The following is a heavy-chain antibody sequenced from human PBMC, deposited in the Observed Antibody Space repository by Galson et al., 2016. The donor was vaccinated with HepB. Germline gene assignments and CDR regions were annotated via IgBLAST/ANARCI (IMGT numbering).Heavy chain of an antibody. CDR1: GFTFSSYS. Sequence: SLRLSCAASGFTFSSYSMNWVRQAPGKGLEWVSYIRSSSNTIYYADSVKGRFTISGDNAKNSLFLQMKSLRDEDTAVYYCARGFWFGLGRKYGMDVWGQGTTVTVSS. CDR3: ARGFWFGLGRKYGMDV. V-gene: IGHV3-48*02. CDR2: IRSSSNTI. J-gene: IGHJ6*02. D-gene: IGHD3-10*01.